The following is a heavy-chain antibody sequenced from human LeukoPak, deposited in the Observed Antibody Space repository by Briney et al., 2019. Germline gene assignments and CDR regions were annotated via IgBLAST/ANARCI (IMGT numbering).Heavy chain of an antibody. J-gene: IGHJ4*02. CDR1: GYTFTSYY. D-gene: IGHD1-26*01. V-gene: IGHV1-46*01. CDR2: INPSGGST. Sequence: GASVKVSCKASGYTFTSYYMHWVRRAPGQGLEWMGIINPSGGSTSYAQKFQGRVTMTRDTSTSTVYMELSSLRSEDTAVYYCATNPPYSGSYSAPWDYWGQGTLVTVSS. CDR3: ATNPPYSGSYSAPWDY.